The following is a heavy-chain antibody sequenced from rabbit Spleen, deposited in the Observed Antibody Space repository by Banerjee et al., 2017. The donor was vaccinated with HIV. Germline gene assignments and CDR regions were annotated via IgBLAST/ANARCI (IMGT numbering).Heavy chain of an antibody. V-gene: IGHV1S45*01. J-gene: IGHJ6*01. D-gene: IGHD1-1*01. CDR2: IETGSSGFT. CDR3: ARDTSSSFSSYGMDL. Sequence: QEQLEESGGGLVKPEGSLTLTCKASGVSLNDKDVMCWVRQAPGKGLEWIACIETGSSGFTYFASWAKGRFTISKTSSTTVTLQMTSLTAADTATYFCARDTSSSFSSYGMDLWGQGTLVTVS. CDR1: GVSLNDKDV.